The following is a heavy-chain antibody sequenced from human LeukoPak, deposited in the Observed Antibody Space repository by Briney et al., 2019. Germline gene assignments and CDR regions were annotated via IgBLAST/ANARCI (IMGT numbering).Heavy chain of an antibody. J-gene: IGHJ4*02. CDR1: GYTFTNYY. CDR2: INPSGGST. CDR3: ARGPGRYYFDY. Sequence: ASVKVSCKASGYTFTNYYMHWVRQAPGQGREWMGIINPSGGSTTYAQKFQGRVTMTRDTSTSTVYMELSSLRSEDTALYYCARGPGRYYFDYWGQGTLVTVSS. V-gene: IGHV1-46*01.